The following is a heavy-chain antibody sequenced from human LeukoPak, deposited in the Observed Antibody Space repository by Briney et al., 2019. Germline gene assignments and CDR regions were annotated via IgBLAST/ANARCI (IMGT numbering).Heavy chain of an antibody. CDR3: ARLKNVLLWFGELKGYFDY. D-gene: IGHD3-10*01. Sequence: SETLSLTCTVSGASIRSHYWSWIRQPPGKGLEWIGYMYYSGNSNYNPALKSRVTISVDTSKNQFSLKMISVTTADTAVYYCARLKNVLLWFGELKGYFDYWGQGTLVTVSS. CDR1: GASIRSHY. V-gene: IGHV4-59*11. CDR2: MYYSGNS. J-gene: IGHJ4*02.